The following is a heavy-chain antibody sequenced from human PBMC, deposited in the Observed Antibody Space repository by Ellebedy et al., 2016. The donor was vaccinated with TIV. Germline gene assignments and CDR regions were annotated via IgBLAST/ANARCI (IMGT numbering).Heavy chain of an antibody. J-gene: IGHJ5*02. D-gene: IGHD2-2*01. V-gene: IGHV4-34*01. CDR3: ARAQVFVGYCSSTSCKGSWFNP. CDR2: INHSGST. CDR1: GGSFSGYY. Sequence: SETLSLTXAVYGGSFSGYYWSWIRQPPGKGLEWIGEINHSGSTNYNPSLKSRVTISVDTSKNQFSLKLSSVTAADTAVYYCARAQVFVGYCSSTSCKGSWFNPWGQGTLVTVSS.